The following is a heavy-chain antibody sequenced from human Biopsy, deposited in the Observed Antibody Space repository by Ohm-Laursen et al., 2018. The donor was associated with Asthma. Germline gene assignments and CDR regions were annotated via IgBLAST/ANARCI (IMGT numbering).Heavy chain of an antibody. J-gene: IGHJ5*02. CDR2: IYSSGDT. V-gene: IGHV4-30-4*02. CDR1: GGSISSDDYY. CDR3: ARDRAMISET. Sequence: PSDTLSLTCTVSGGSISSDDYYWSWIRQAPGKGLEWIAYIYSSGDTYYNPSLKSRVSISLDTSKNQFSLRLTSVTAADTAVYYCARDRAMISETWGQGTLVTVSS. D-gene: IGHD3-22*01.